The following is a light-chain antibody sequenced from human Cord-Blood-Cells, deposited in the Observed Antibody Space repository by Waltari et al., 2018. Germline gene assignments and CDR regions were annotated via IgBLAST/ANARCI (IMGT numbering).Light chain of an antibody. V-gene: IGLV2-11*01. CDR2: YVS. J-gene: IGLJ3*02. CDR1: SSDVGGYNY. Sequence: QSALTQPRSVSGSPGQSVTISCTGTSSDVGGYNYVSRYQQHPGKAPKLIIYYVSKRPSGVRARFSGSKSGNTASLTISGLQAEEEADYYCCSYAGSYTLGVFGGGTKLTVL. CDR3: CSYAGSYTLGV.